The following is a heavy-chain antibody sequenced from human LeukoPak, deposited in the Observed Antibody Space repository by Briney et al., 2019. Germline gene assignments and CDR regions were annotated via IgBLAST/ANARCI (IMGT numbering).Heavy chain of an antibody. D-gene: IGHD6-13*01. J-gene: IGHJ4*02. V-gene: IGHV3-21*01. CDR2: ISSSSSYI. Sequence: GGSLRLSCAASGFTFSSYSMNWVRQAPGKGLEWVSSISSSSSYIYYADSVKGRFTISRDNAKNSLYLQMNSLRAEDTAVYYCAGELAAAGPVDYWGQGTLVTVSS. CDR3: AGELAAAGPVDY. CDR1: GFTFSSYS.